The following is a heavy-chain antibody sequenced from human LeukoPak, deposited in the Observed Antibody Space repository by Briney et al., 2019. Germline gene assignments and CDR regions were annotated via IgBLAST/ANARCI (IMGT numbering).Heavy chain of an antibody. J-gene: IGHJ4*02. CDR3: ATSMVRGGPFDY. Sequence: PGGSLRLSCLGSGFNFRYFWMSWVRQAPGKGLEWVANIKQDGSEKYYVDSVKGRFTISRDNAKNSLYLQMNSLRAEDTAVYYCATSMVRGGPFDYWGQGTLVTVSS. CDR2: IKQDGSEK. CDR1: GFNFRYFW. V-gene: IGHV3-7*01. D-gene: IGHD3-10*01.